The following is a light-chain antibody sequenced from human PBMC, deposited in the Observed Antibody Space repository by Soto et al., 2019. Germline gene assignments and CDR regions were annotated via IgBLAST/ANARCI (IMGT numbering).Light chain of an antibody. CDR3: SSYTSSSTLV. J-gene: IGLJ1*01. CDR1: SSDVGGYNY. Sequence: ALTQPASVSGSPGQSITISCTGTSSDVGGYNYVSWYQQHPGKAPKLMIYEVSNRPSGVSNRFSGSKSDSTASLTISGLQAEDEADYYCSSYTSSSTLVFGTGTKVTVL. V-gene: IGLV2-14*01. CDR2: EVS.